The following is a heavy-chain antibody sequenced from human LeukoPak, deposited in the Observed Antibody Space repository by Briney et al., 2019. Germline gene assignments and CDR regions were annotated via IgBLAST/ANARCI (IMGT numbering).Heavy chain of an antibody. CDR2: INHSGST. V-gene: IGHV4-34*01. CDR1: GGSFSGYY. Sequence: KSSETLSLTCAVYGGSFSGYYWSWIRQPPGKGLEWIGEINHSGSTNYNPSLKSRVTISVDTSKNQFSLQLNSVTPEDTAVYYCARDSPKLLWFGELPRAFDYWGQGTLVTVSS. J-gene: IGHJ4*02. CDR3: ARDSPKLLWFGELPRAFDY. D-gene: IGHD3-10*01.